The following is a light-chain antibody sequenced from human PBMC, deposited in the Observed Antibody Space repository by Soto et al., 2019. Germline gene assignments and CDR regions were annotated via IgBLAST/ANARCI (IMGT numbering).Light chain of an antibody. J-gene: IGLJ1*01. CDR3: QTWGTGIHV. CDR2: LNSDGSH. CDR1: SGHSSYA. V-gene: IGLV4-69*01. Sequence: QPVLTQSPSASASLGASVKLTCTLSSGHSSYAIAWHQQQPEKGPRYLIKLNSDGSHSKGDGIPDRFSGSSSGAERYLIISSLQSEDEADYYCQTWGTGIHVFGTGTKLTVL.